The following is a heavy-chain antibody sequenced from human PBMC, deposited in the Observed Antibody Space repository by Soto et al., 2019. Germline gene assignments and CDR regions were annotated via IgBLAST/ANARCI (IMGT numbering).Heavy chain of an antibody. CDR3: ARAGYCSGGSCYGDAFDI. J-gene: IGHJ3*02. CDR2: IGTAGDT. D-gene: IGHD2-15*01. V-gene: IGHV3-13*01. Sequence: EVQLVESGGGLVQPGGSLRLSCAASGFTFSSYDMHWVRQATGKGLEWVSAIGTAGDTYYPGSVKGRFTISRENAKNSLYLQMNSLRAGDTAVYYCARAGYCSGGSCYGDAFDIWDQGTMVTVSS. CDR1: GFTFSSYD.